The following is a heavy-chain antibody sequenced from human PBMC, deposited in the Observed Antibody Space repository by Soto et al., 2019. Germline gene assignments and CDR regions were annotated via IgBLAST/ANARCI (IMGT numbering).Heavy chain of an antibody. Sequence: KPSETLSLTCSVSGGSISGSYWSWIRQSPGKGLEWLGYVYYTGSTNYSPSLRSRVSISVDTSKNEFSLRLSSVTAADTAVYFCARSVSVPGAHIDYWCQGTQVTVPS. J-gene: IGHJ4*02. D-gene: IGHD2-8*02. CDR2: VYYTGST. V-gene: IGHV4-59*01. CDR3: ARSVSVPGAHIDY. CDR1: GGSISGSY.